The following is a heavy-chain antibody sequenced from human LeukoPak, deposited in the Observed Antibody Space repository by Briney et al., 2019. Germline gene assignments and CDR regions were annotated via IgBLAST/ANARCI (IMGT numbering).Heavy chain of an antibody. Sequence: PGGSLRLSCAASGFTFSSYAMSWVRQAPGKGLEWVSAISGSGGSTYYADSVKGRFTISRDNSKNTLYLQMSSLKADDTAVYYCASLDTAAIRTGGYWGQGTLVTVSS. D-gene: IGHD5-18*01. CDR3: ASLDTAAIRTGGY. V-gene: IGHV3-23*01. CDR1: GFTFSSYA. J-gene: IGHJ4*02. CDR2: ISGSGGST.